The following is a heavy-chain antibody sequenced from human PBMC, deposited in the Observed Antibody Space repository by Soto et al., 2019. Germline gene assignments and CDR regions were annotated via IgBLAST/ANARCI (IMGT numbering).Heavy chain of an antibody. CDR2: ISYDGSNK. CDR3: AKDRRFSGSYYVGTFDY. V-gene: IGHV3-30*18. J-gene: IGHJ4*02. D-gene: IGHD1-26*01. Sequence: GGSLRLSCAASGFTFSSYGMHWVRQAPGKGLEWVAVISYDGSNKYYADSVKGRFTISRDNSKNTLYLQMNSLRAEDTAVYYCAKDRRFSGSYYVGTFDYWGQGTLVTVSS. CDR1: GFTFSSYG.